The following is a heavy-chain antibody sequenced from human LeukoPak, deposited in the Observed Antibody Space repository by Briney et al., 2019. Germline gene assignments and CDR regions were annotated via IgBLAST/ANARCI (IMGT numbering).Heavy chain of an antibody. CDR2: ISSYNGNT. Sequence: GASVKVSCKASGYTCVNYGVSWVRQAPGQGLEWMGYISSYNGNTDYAQKFQGRVTMSTETSTSTVYMELRSLRSDDTAVYYCARDLGGLPGDYWGQGTLVTVSS. J-gene: IGHJ4*02. D-gene: IGHD3-10*01. V-gene: IGHV1-18*01. CDR1: GYTCVNYG. CDR3: ARDLGGLPGDY.